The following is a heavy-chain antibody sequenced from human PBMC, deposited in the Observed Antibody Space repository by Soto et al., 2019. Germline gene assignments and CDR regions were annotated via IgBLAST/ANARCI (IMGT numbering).Heavy chain of an antibody. Sequence: GGSLSLSCAASGFTFSSYAMSWVRQAPGKGLEWVSAISGSGGSTYYADSVKGRFTISRDNSKNTLYLQMNSLRAEDTAVYYCAKDVSASPYYYYGMDVWGQGTTVTVSS. D-gene: IGHD6-6*01. J-gene: IGHJ6*02. CDR1: GFTFSSYA. V-gene: IGHV3-23*01. CDR2: ISGSGGST. CDR3: AKDVSASPYYYYGMDV.